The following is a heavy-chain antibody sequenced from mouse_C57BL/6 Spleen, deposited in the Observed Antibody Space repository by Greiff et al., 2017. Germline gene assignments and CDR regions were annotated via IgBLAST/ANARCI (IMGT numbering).Heavy chain of an antibody. J-gene: IGHJ2*01. CDR2: IYPGSGSN. D-gene: IGHD1-1*01. CDR3: AITTVVAQYFDY. CDR1: GYTFTSYW. Sequence: QVQLQQPGAELVKPGASVKMSCKASGYTFTSYWITWVKQRPGQGLEWIGDIYPGSGSNNYNEKFKSKATLTVDTSSSTAYMQLSSLTSEDSAVYYCAITTVVAQYFDYWGQGTTLTVSS. V-gene: IGHV1-55*01.